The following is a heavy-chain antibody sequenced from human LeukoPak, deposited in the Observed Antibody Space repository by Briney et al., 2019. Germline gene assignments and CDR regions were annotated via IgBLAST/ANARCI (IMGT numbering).Heavy chain of an antibody. CDR2: IRSRDGTT. CDR1: GFTFGDYS. CDR3: NRWHISGVSNSNL. Sequence: GGSLRLSCTASGFTFGDYSMNWVRQAPGKGLEWVGFIRSRDGTTEYAASVRGRFSISRDESKRIAYLQMNSLKAEDTAVYHCNRWHISGVSNSNLWGQGTLVTVSS. D-gene: IGHD2-15*01. J-gene: IGHJ5*02. V-gene: IGHV3-49*04.